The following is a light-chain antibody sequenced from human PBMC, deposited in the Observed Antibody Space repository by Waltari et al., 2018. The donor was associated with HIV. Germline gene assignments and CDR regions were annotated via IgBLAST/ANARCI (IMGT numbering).Light chain of an antibody. CDR3: SSYTSSSIVI. CDR1: SSDVGGYNY. J-gene: IGLJ2*01. Sequence: HSALTQPASVSGSPGQSITIPCTGTSSDVGGYNYVSWYRLHPGEVPKLMIFDVNNRPSGVSNRFSGSKSGNTASLTISGPQVEDEADYYCSSYTSSSIVIFGGGTKVTVL. V-gene: IGLV2-14*03. CDR2: DVN.